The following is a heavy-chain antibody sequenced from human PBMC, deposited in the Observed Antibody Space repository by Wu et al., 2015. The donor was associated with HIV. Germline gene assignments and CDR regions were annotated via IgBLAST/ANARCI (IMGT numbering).Heavy chain of an antibody. CDR2: INPSGGST. V-gene: IGHV1-46*01. J-gene: IGHJ6*02. CDR1: GYTFTSYY. D-gene: IGHD3-10*01. CDR3: ARAYGSGSYYIGSDYYYYGMDV. Sequence: QVQLVQSGAEVREPGASVKVSCEASGYTFTSYYMHWVRQAPGQGLEWMGIINPSGGSTSYAQKFQGRVTMTRDTSTSTVYMELSSLRSEDTAVYYCARAYGSGSYYIGSDYYYYGMDVWGQGTTVTVSS.